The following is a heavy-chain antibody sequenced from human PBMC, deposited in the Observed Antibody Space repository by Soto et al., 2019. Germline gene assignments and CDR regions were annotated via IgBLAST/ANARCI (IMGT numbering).Heavy chain of an antibody. CDR3: AKGYSYGVLEPLGY. CDR1: GFTFDDYA. Sequence: EVQLVESGGGLVQPGRSLRLSCAASGFTFDDYAMHWVRQAPGKGLEWVSGISWNSGIIDYADSVKGRFTISRDNAKNSLYLQMNSLRGEDTAVYYCAKGYSYGVLEPLGYWGQGTLVTVSS. J-gene: IGHJ4*02. CDR2: ISWNSGII. V-gene: IGHV3-9*01. D-gene: IGHD5-18*01.